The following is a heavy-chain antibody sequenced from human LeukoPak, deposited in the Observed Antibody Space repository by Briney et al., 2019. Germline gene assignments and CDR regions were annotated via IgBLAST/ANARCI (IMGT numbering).Heavy chain of an antibody. V-gene: IGHV1-69*01. CDR3: ASFSPYYYYGMDV. CDR2: IIPIFGTA. Sequence: ASVKVSCKASGGTFSSYAISWVRQAPGQGLEWMGGIIPIFGTANYAQKFQGRVTITADESTSTAYMELSSLRSEDTAVYYCASFSPYYYYGMDVWGQGTTVTVSS. CDR1: GGTFSSYA. D-gene: IGHD2/OR15-2a*01. J-gene: IGHJ6*02.